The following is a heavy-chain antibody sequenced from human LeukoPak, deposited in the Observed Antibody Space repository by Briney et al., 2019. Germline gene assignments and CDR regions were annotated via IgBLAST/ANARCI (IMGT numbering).Heavy chain of an antibody. D-gene: IGHD3-22*01. CDR3: ATADYYDSSGYYYFDY. V-gene: IGHV1-24*01. CDR1: GYTFTSYY. J-gene: IGHJ4*02. CDR2: FDPEDGET. Sequence: ASVKVSCKASGYTFTSYYMHWVRQAPGQGLEWMGGFDPEDGETIYAQKFQGRVTMTEDTSTDTAYMELSSLRSEDTAVYYCATADYYDSSGYYYFDYWGQGTLVTVSS.